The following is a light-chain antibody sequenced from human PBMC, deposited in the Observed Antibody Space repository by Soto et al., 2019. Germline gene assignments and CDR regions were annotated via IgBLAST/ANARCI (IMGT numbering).Light chain of an antibody. CDR3: QQYNNWPLT. V-gene: IGKV3-15*01. Sequence: EIVMTQSPATLSQSPGERATLSCRASQSVSSYLAWYQQIPGQAPRLLIYGASTRATGIPARFSGSGSGTEFTLTISSLQSADFAVYYCQQYNNWPLTFGQGTNLEIK. J-gene: IGKJ2*01. CDR1: QSVSSY. CDR2: GAS.